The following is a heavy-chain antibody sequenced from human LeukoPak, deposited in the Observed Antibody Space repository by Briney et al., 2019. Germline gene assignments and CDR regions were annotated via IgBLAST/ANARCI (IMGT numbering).Heavy chain of an antibody. CDR2: TYYRSKWYN. CDR1: GDSVFSNSAA. V-gene: IGHV6-1*01. D-gene: IGHD6-13*01. Sequence: SQSRSLTCAISGDSVFSNSAAWNWIRQSPSRGLEWLGRTYYRSKWYNDYAVSVKSRITINPDTSKNQFSLQLNSVTPEDTAVYYCARNVAAPTRKSYYMDVWGKGTTVTVSS. J-gene: IGHJ6*03. CDR3: ARNVAAPTRKSYYMDV.